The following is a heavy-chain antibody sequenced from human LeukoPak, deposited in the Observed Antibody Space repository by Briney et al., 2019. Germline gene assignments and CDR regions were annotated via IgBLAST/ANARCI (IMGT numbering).Heavy chain of an antibody. CDR2: ISSSSSTI. CDR3: AKDAEGVTVYHFDY. D-gene: IGHD3-10*01. CDR1: GFTFSSYS. J-gene: IGHJ4*02. Sequence: GGSLRLSCAASGFTFSSYSMNWVRQAPGKGLEWVSYISSSSSTIYYADSVKGRFTISRDNTKNTMYLQMNSLRAEDTAVYYCAKDAEGVTVYHFDYWGQGTLVTVSS. V-gene: IGHV3-48*01.